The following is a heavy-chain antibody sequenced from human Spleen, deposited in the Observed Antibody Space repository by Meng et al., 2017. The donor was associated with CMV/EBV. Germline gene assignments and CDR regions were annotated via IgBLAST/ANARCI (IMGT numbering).Heavy chain of an antibody. CDR2: ISSGRSGNTI. D-gene: IGHD5-18*01. V-gene: IGHV3-48*03. CDR3: ARDRGFSYEVREEGH. J-gene: IGHJ4*02. CDR1: GFTFSSYE. Sequence: GGSLRLSCEASGFTFSSYEMNWVRQAPGKGLEWVSYISSGRSGNTIHYADSVKGRLTISRDNAKNSLHLQMNSLRVEDTAVYYCARDRGFSYEVREEGHWGQGTLVTVSS.